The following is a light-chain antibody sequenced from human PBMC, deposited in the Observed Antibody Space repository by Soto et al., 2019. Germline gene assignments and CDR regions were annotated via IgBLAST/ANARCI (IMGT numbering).Light chain of an antibody. V-gene: IGKV1-5*01. CDR1: QSISNR. CDR3: QQYNSYSGA. J-gene: IGKJ1*01. Sequence: DFQMTQSPSTLSASVDDRVTITCRASQSISNRLAWYQQKAGKVPKLLIYDASSLEGGVPSRFSGSGSGTEFTLTISSLQSDDFATYYCQQYNSYSGAFGQGTKVDIK. CDR2: DAS.